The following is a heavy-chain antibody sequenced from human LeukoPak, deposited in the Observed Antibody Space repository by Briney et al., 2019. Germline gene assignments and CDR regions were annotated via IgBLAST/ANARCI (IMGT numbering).Heavy chain of an antibody. CDR3: ARGPRGGSYRLDY. Sequence: ASVNVSCKASGYTFTRYDINWVRPAAGRGVEGMGWMNPNSGNTGHAQKFQGRVTMTRNTSISTAYMELSSLRSEDTAVYYCARGPRGGSYRLDYWGQGTLVTVSS. CDR1: GYTFTRYD. J-gene: IGHJ4*02. D-gene: IGHD1-26*01. V-gene: IGHV1-8*01. CDR2: MNPNSGNT.